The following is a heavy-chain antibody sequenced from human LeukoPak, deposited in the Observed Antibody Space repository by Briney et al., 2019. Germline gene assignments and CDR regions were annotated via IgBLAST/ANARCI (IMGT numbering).Heavy chain of an antibody. D-gene: IGHD3-10*01. CDR3: AFGSRSYVDFDY. J-gene: IGHJ4*02. CDR2: INAYNGNT. CDR1: GYTFTRYG. Sequence: ASVKVSCKASGYTFTRYGITWVRQAPGQGLEWMGWINAYNGNTNYAQKLQGRVTLTTDTSTSTAYMELRSLRSDDTVVYYCAFGSRSYVDFDYWGQGTLVTVS. V-gene: IGHV1-18*01.